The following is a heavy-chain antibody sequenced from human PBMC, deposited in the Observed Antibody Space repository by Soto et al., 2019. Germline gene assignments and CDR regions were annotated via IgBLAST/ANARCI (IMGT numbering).Heavy chain of an antibody. Sequence: QVQLVQSGAEVKKPGASVKVSCKASGYTFTSYGISWVRQAPGQGLEWMGWISAYNGNTNYAQKLQGRVTMTTDKSTSTAYMELRRLRSDDTAVYYCARDKFRPNYGLYYYYYGMDVWGQGTTVTVSS. CDR2: ISAYNGNT. D-gene: IGHD4-17*01. CDR1: GYTFTSYG. CDR3: ARDKFRPNYGLYYYYYGMDV. V-gene: IGHV1-18*01. J-gene: IGHJ6*02.